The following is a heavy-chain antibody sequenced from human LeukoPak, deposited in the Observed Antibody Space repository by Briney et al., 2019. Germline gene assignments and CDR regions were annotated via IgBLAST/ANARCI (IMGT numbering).Heavy chain of an antibody. CDR1: GGSISSYY. Sequence: SETLSLTCTVSGGSISSYYWSWIRQPPGKGLEWIGYIYYSGNTNYNPSLKSRVTISVDTSKNQFSLKLSSVTAADTAVYYCARDDRGLRYWGQGTPVTVSS. V-gene: IGHV4-59*01. J-gene: IGHJ4*02. CDR3: ARDDRGLRY. D-gene: IGHD3-10*01. CDR2: IYYSGNT.